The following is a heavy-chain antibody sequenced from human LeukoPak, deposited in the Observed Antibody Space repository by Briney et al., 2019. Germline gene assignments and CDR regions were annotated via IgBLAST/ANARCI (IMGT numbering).Heavy chain of an antibody. CDR3: ARSSGWYHRGPDYYYYYMDV. D-gene: IGHD6-19*01. CDR2: ISGSGGST. CDR1: GFTFSNAW. J-gene: IGHJ6*03. V-gene: IGHV3-23*01. Sequence: GGSLRLSCAASGFTFSNAWMSWVRQAPGKGLEWVSAISGSGGSTYYADSVKGRFTISRDNSKNTLYLQMNSLRAEDTAVYYCARSSGWYHRGPDYYYYYMDVWGKGTTVTVS.